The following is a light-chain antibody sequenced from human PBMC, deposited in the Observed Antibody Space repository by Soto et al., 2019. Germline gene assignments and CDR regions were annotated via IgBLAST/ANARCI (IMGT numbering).Light chain of an antibody. CDR2: DVT. CDR3: SSFTSSITYV. CDR1: SSDVGGYSS. Sequence: SVLTQPASVSGSPGQSITISCTGTSSDVGGYSSFFWYRQDPGKAPKRMIYDVTNRPSGVSNRFPGSKSGNTASLTISGLQAEDEADYYCSSFTSSITYVFGTGTKVTVL. V-gene: IGLV2-14*01. J-gene: IGLJ1*01.